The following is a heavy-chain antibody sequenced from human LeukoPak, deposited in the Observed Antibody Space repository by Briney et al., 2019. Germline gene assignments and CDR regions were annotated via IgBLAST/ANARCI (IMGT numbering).Heavy chain of an antibody. D-gene: IGHD6-13*01. CDR1: GFTFSNYA. J-gene: IGHJ3*02. Sequence: GGSLRLSCAASGFTFSNYAMNWVRQAPGKGLEWVANIKQDGSEKYYVDSVKGRFTISRDNAKNSLYLQMNSLRAEDTAVYYCARDIAAAGIWGQGTMVTVSS. V-gene: IGHV3-7*01. CDR2: IKQDGSEK. CDR3: ARDIAAAGI.